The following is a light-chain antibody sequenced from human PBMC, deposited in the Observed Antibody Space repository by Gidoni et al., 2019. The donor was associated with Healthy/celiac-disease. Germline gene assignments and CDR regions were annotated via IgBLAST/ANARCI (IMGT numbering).Light chain of an antibody. V-gene: IGLV3-19*01. Sequence: SSELTQDPAVSVALGQTVRITCQGDSLRSDYASWYQQKPGQAPVLVIYGKNNRPSGIPDRFSGSSSGNTASLTITGAQAEDEADDYCNSRDSSGNHPVVFGGGTKLTVL. J-gene: IGLJ2*01. CDR3: NSRDSSGNHPVV. CDR2: GKN. CDR1: SLRSDY.